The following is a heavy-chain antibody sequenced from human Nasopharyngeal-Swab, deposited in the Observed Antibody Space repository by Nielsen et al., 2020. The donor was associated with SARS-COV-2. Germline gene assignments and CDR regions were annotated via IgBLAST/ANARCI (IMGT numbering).Heavy chain of an antibody. CDR2: IYYSGST. CDR1: GFTFSSYA. V-gene: IGHV4-59*12. J-gene: IGHJ2*01. D-gene: IGHD3-22*01. CDR3: ARDKLSTLYYDSSGYYLRYFDL. Sequence: ESLKISCAASGFTFSSYAMSWIRQPPGKGLEWIGYIYYSGSTNYNPSLKSRVTISVDTSKNQFSLKLSSVTAADTAVYYCARDKLSTLYYDSSGYYLRYFDLWGRGTLVTVSS.